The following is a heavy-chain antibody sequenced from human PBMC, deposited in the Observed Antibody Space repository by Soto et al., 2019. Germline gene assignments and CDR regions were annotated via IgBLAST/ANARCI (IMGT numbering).Heavy chain of an antibody. V-gene: IGHV2-5*01. CDR2: LYWNDDK. CDR1: GFSLSTSGVG. J-gene: IGHJ3*02. CDR3: AHRRVDLRFVAFDI. Sequence: QITLKESGPTLVKPTQTLTLTCTFSGFSLSTSGVGVGWIRQPPGKALEWLALLYWNDDKRYSPSLTSRLTITKNAYKIQVVLTMTNMDPVDTATYYCAHRRVDLRFVAFDIWGQGTMVTVS. D-gene: IGHD3-3*01.